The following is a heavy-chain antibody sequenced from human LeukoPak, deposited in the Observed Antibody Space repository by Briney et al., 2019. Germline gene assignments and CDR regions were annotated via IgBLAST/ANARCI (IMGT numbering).Heavy chain of an antibody. V-gene: IGHV3-30*02. CDR3: AKVLLLDYYDSSGYSTEFDY. CDR2: IRYDGSNK. CDR1: GFTFSRYG. J-gene: IGHJ4*02. Sequence: GGSLRLSCAASGFTFSRYGMHWVRQAPGKGLEWVAFIRYDGSNKYYADSVKGRFTISRDNSKNTLYLQMNSLRAEDTAVYYCAKVLLLDYYDSSGYSTEFDYWGQGTLVTVSS. D-gene: IGHD3-22*01.